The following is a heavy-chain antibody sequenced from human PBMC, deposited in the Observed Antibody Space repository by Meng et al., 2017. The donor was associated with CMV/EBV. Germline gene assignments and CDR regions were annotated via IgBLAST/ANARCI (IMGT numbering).Heavy chain of an antibody. Sequence: SVKVSCKASGYTFTSYAISWVRQAPGQGLEWMGGIIPILGIANYAQKFQGRVTITADKSTSTAYMELSSLRSEDTAVYYCARGSWGDWGSFYYYGMDVWGQGTTVTVSS. V-gene: IGHV1-69*10. J-gene: IGHJ6*02. CDR3: ARGSWGDWGSFYYYGMDV. CDR2: IIPILGIA. D-gene: IGHD7-27*01. CDR1: GYTFTSYA.